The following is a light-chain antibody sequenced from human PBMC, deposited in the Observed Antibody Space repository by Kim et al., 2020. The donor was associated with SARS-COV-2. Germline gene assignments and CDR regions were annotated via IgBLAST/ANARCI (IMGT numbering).Light chain of an antibody. J-gene: IGLJ1*01. CDR1: SSDVGGYNF. CDR2: GVD. Sequence: SVTISCTGTSSDVGGYNFVSWYQQHPGKAPKLMIYGVDKRPSGVPDRFSGSKSGNTASLTISGLQPDDEADYFCCSYAGSYTFEVFGTGTKVTVL. V-gene: IGLV2-11*01. CDR3: CSYAGSYTFEV.